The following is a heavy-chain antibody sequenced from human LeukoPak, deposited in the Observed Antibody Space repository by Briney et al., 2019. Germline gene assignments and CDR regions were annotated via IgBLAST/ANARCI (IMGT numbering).Heavy chain of an antibody. CDR2: IYYSGST. CDR3: ARGEVTTYYIDY. V-gene: IGHV4-59*01. CDR1: GGSISSYY. Sequence: KPSETLSLTCTVSGGSISSYYWSWIRQPPGKGLEWIRYIYYSGSTNYNPSLKSRVTISVDTSKNQFSLKLSPVTAADTAVYYCARGEVTTYYIDYWGQGTLVTVSS. J-gene: IGHJ4*02. D-gene: IGHD4-11*01.